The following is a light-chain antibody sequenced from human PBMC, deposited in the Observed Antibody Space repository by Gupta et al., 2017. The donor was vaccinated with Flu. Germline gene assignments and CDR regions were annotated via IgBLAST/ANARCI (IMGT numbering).Light chain of an antibody. J-gene: IGKJ2*01. V-gene: IGKV3-11*01. CDR3: QQRSNGPPLYT. CDR1: QSVSSY. Sequence: EIVLTQSPATLSLSPGERATLSCRASQSVSSYLAWYQQKPGQAPRLLIYDAFNRATGIPARFSGSGSGTDFTLTISSLEPEDFAVYYCQQRSNGPPLYTFGQGTKLEIK. CDR2: DAF.